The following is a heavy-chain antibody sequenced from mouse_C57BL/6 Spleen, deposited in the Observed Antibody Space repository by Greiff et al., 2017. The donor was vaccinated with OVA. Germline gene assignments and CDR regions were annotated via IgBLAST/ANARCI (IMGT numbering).Heavy chain of an antibody. CDR2: ISSGGSYT. V-gene: IGHV5-6*01. Sequence: EVQLVESGGDLVKPGGSLKLSCAASGFTFSSYGMSWVRQTPVKRLEWVATISSGGSYTYYPDSVKGRFTIPRDNAKNTLYLRMSSLKSEDPAMYYCARPKSYYSNSSWFAYWGQGTLVTVSA. CDR3: ARPKSYYSNSSWFAY. CDR1: GFTFSSYG. D-gene: IGHD2-5*01. J-gene: IGHJ3*01.